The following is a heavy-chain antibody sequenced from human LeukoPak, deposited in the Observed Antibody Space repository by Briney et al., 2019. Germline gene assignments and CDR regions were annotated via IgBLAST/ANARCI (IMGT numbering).Heavy chain of an antibody. CDR2: IIPILGIA. D-gene: IGHD3-22*01. Sequence: ASVKVSCKASGGTFSSYAISWVRQAPGQGLEWMGRIIPILGIANYAQKFQGRVTITADKSTSTAYMELSSLRSEDTAVYYCARDLTPITMIVVGPFDLWGRGTLVTVSS. CDR1: GGTFSSYA. J-gene: IGHJ2*01. V-gene: IGHV1-69*04. CDR3: ARDLTPITMIVVGPFDL.